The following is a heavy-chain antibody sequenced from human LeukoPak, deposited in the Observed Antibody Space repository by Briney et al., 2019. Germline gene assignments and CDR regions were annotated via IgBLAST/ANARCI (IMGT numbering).Heavy chain of an antibody. V-gene: IGHV1-69*13. CDR3: ARESARAVGYYYGMDV. CDR1: GGTFSSYA. D-gene: IGHD4-23*01. J-gene: IGHJ6*02. CDR2: IIPIFGTA. Sequence: SVKVSCKASGGTFSSYAISWVRQAPGQGLEWMGGIIPIFGTANYAQKFQGRVTITADESTSTAYMELSSLRSEDTAAYYCARESARAVGYYYGMDVWGQGTTVTVSS.